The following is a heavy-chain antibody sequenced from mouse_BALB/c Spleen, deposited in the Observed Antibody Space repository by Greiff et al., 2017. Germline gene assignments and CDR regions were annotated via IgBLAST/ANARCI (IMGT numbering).Heavy chain of an antibody. D-gene: IGHD2-4*01. CDR3: ATYDYDEGWFAY. Sequence: EVKLMESGGGLVKPGGSLKLSCAASGFAFSSYDMSWVRQTPEKRLEWVAYISSGGGSTYYPDTVKGRFTISRDNAKNTLYLQMSSLKSEDTAMYYCATYDYDEGWFAYWGQGTLVTVSA. V-gene: IGHV5-12-1*01. J-gene: IGHJ3*01. CDR2: ISSGGGST. CDR1: GFAFSSYD.